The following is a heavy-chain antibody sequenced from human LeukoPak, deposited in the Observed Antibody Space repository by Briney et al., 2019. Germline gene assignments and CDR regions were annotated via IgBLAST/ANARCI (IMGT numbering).Heavy chain of an antibody. D-gene: IGHD6-25*01. CDR3: VRGPHIAATSY. CDR2: IKQDGSEK. Sequence: GGSLRLSCVASGFSFNNYRMTWVRQAPGKGLEWVANIKQDGSEKQYVDSVKGRFAISRDNAKKSLYLQINTLRAEDTAVYCCVRGPHIAATSYWGQGTLVTVSS. V-gene: IGHV3-7*03. CDR1: GFSFNNYR. J-gene: IGHJ4*02.